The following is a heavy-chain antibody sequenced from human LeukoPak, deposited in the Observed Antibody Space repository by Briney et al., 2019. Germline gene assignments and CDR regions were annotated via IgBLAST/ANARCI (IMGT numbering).Heavy chain of an antibody. CDR2: FHNSGTS. Sequence: PSETLSLTCTVSDDSISDYYRGWIRQPPGKGLEWIGYFHNSGTSTYNPSLKSRVTISVDKSKNHFSLELTSVTAADTAVYYCTCHSGWSGPSEWGQGTLVIVSS. V-gene: IGHV4-59*12. CDR3: TCHSGWSGPSE. J-gene: IGHJ4*02. CDR1: DDSISDYY. D-gene: IGHD6-19*01.